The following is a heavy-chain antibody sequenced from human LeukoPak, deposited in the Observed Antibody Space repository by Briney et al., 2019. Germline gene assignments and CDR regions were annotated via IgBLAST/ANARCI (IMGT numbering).Heavy chain of an antibody. J-gene: IGHJ6*02. CDR2: IYYRGST. CDR3: ARDGGYCSGGSCLDYYYGMDV. CDR1: GGSISSYY. Sequence: SETLSLTCTVPGGSISSYYWSWIRQPPGKGLEWIGYIYYRGSTNYNPSLKSRVTISVDTSKNQFSLKLSSVTAADTAVYYCARDGGYCSGGSCLDYYYGMDVWGQGTTVTVSS. D-gene: IGHD2-15*01. V-gene: IGHV4-59*01.